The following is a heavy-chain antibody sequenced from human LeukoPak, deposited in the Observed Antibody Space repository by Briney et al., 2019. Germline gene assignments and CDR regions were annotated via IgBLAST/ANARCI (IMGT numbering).Heavy chain of an antibody. D-gene: IGHD2-15*01. CDR1: GFTFSSYG. J-gene: IGHJ6*02. CDR2: ISYDGSNK. V-gene: IGHV3-30*18. CDR3: AKDRIKDTGFYYGMDV. Sequence: PGRSLRLSCAASGFTFSSYGMHWVRQAPGKGLEWVAVISYDGSNKYYADSVKGRFTISRDNSKNTLHLQMNSLRAEDTAVYCAKDRIKDTGFYYGMDVWGQGTTVTVSS.